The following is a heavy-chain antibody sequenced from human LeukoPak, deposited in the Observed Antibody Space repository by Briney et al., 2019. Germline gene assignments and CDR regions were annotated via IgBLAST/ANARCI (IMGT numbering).Heavy chain of an antibody. J-gene: IGHJ5*02. CDR1: GGSFSGYY. D-gene: IGHD6-19*01. V-gene: IGHV4-34*01. CDR2: INHSGST. CDR3: ARGLFKKVDWYSSGYYVWFDP. Sequence: SETLSLTCAVYGGSFSGYYWSLIRQPPGKGLEWIGEINHSGSTNYNPSLKSRVTISVDTSKNQFSLKLSSVTAADTAVYYCARGLFKKVDWYSSGYYVWFDPWGQGTLVTVSS.